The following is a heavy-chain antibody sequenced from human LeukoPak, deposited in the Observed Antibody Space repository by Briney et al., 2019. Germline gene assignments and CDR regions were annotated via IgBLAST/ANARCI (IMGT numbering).Heavy chain of an antibody. D-gene: IGHD1-26*01. J-gene: IGHJ4*02. Sequence: GGSLRLSCAASGFTFSSYSMNWVRQAPGKGLEWVSHITASGTAMFYADSVKGRFTISRDNAKNSLYLQMNSLRDEDTAVYYCASSGSYRLDHWGQGTLVTVSS. V-gene: IGHV3-48*02. CDR1: GFTFSSYS. CDR3: ASSGSYRLDH. CDR2: ITASGTAM.